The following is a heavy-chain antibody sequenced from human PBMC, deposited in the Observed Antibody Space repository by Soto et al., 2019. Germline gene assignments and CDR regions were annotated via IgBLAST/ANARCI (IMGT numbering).Heavy chain of an antibody. CDR1: GGTFSSYA. D-gene: IGHD3-10*01. CDR2: IIPIFGTA. Sequence: QVQLVQSGAEVKKPGSSVKVSCKASGGTFSSYAISWVRQAPGQGLEWMGGIIPIFGTANYAQKFQGRVTTTPDDTPRTAYMALSSLRSEATAVYYCARGRASMVRGVVWYYGMDVWGQGTTVTVSS. V-gene: IGHV1-69*05. J-gene: IGHJ6*02. CDR3: ARGRASMVRGVVWYYGMDV.